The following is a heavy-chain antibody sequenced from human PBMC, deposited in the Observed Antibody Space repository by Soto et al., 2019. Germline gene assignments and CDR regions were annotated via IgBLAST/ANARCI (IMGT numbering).Heavy chain of an antibody. CDR3: ACGLSGSLNGLDP. J-gene: IGHJ5*02. CDR2: MYYSGSN. V-gene: IGHV4-31*03. D-gene: IGHD5-12*01. Sequence: QVQLQESGPGLVKPSQTLSLICTVSGGSISSGGSYWSWIRQHPGKGLEWIGYMYYSGSNYYNPSLTSRVTISIDTSKIQFSLKLSSVTAAATAVYYCACGLSGSLNGLDPWGQGTLVNFSA. CDR1: GGSISSGGSY.